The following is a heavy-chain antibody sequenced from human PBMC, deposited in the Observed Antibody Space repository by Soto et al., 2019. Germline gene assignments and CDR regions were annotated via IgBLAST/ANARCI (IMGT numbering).Heavy chain of an antibody. CDR1: GFTFSSYA. D-gene: IGHD1-26*01. CDR2: ISGSGGSA. CDR3: AKLGVSGSYTEYYYYGMDV. J-gene: IGHJ6*02. V-gene: IGHV3-23*01. Sequence: LXLSCAGSGFTFSSYAMSWVRQAPWKGLEWVSTISGSGGSADHADSVKGRFTISRDNSKNTLYLQMNSLRAEDTAVYYCAKLGVSGSYTEYYYYGMDVWGQGTTVTVSS.